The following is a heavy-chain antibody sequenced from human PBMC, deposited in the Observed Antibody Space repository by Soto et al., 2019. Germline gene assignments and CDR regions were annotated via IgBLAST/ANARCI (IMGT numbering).Heavy chain of an antibody. CDR1: GGSISSYY. CDR3: ARGGAYNYVDY. D-gene: IGHD1-1*01. CDR2: IYYSGST. J-gene: IGHJ4*02. V-gene: IGHV4-59*01. Sequence: TVSGGSISSYYWTWIRQPPGKGLEWIGYIYYSGSTNYNPSLKSRVTISVDTSKNQFSLKLSSVTAADTAVYYCARGGAYNYVDYWGQGTPVTVSS.